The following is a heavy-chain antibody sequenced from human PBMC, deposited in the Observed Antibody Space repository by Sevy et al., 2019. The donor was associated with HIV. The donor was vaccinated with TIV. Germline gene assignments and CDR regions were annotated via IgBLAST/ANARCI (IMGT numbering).Heavy chain of an antibody. D-gene: IGHD3-10*01. CDR1: GSTFSSYV. Sequence: GGSLRLSCGGSGSTFSSYVMAWVRQAPGKGLEWVSSISAGGDTTDYTDSVKGRFTVSRDNSKNTLYLQMKRLRAEDTATYYCAKDLWLGEFLDGAFDQWGQGTLVTVSS. CDR3: AKDLWLGEFLDGAFDQ. J-gene: IGHJ4*02. CDR2: ISAGGDTT. V-gene: IGHV3-23*01.